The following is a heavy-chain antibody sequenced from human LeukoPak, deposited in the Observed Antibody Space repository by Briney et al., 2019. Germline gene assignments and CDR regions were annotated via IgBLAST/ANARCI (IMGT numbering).Heavy chain of an antibody. D-gene: IGHD3-10*01. J-gene: IGHJ4*02. CDR1: GFTFDDYA. CDR3: AKDDDGSGSYLDY. V-gene: IGHV3-9*01. CDR2: ISWNSGSI. Sequence: GGSLRLSCAASGFTFDDYAMHWVRQAPGKGLERVSGISWNSGSIGYADSVKGRFTISRDNAKNSLYLQMNSLRAEDTALYYCAKDDDGSGSYLDYWGQGTLVTVSS.